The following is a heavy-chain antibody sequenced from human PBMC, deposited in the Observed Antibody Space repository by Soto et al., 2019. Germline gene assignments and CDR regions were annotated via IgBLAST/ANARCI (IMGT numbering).Heavy chain of an antibody. D-gene: IGHD2-15*01. CDR3: ARSAACSGGSCYSWEYYYYMDV. CDR1: GGSISSHY. Sequence: SETLSLTCTVSGGSISSHYWSWIRQPPGKGLEWIGYIYYSGSTNYNPSLKSRVTISVDTSKNQFSLKLSSVTAADTAVYYCARSAACSGGSCYSWEYYYYMDVWGKGTTVTVSS. J-gene: IGHJ6*03. CDR2: IYYSGST. V-gene: IGHV4-59*11.